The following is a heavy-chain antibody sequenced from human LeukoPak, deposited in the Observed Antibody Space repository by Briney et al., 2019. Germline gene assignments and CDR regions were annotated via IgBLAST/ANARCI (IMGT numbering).Heavy chain of an antibody. D-gene: IGHD2-15*01. Sequence: ASGFXVSSXXXXWVXXAXXXXXEXXSVXXSGGSTYYADSVKGRFTISRDNSKNTLYLQMNSLRAEDTAVYYCARDCGSGGSCYSAYGMDVWGQGTTVTVSS. V-gene: IGHV3-66*01. CDR1: GFXVSSXX. CDR3: ARDCGSGGSCYSAYGMDV. CDR2: XXSGGST. J-gene: IGHJ6*02.